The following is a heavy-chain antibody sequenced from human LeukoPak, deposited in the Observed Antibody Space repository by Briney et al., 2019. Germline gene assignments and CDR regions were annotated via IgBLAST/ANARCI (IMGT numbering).Heavy chain of an antibody. CDR2: ISSSSSYI. CDR1: GFTFSSYS. V-gene: IGHV3-21*01. Sequence: GGSLRLSCAASGFTFSSYSMNWVRQAPGKGLEWVSSISSSSSYIYYADSVKGRFTISRDNAKNSLYLQMNSLRAEDTAVYYCARAGSHYYYYYYMDAWGKGTTVTVSS. CDR3: ARAGSHYYYYYYMDA. J-gene: IGHJ6*03.